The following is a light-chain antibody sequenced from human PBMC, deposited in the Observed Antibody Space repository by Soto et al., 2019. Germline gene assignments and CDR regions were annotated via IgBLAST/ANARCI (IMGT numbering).Light chain of an antibody. CDR1: SSDVGGYNY. CDR2: EVT. J-gene: IGLJ2*01. V-gene: IGLV2-14*01. Sequence: QSALTQPASVSGSPGQSITISCTGTSSDVGGYNYVSWYQKHPGKAPKLMIFEVTNRHSGVSNRFSGSKSGNTASLTISGLQAEDEADYYCSSYTSSSTPVVFGGETKLTVL. CDR3: SSYTSSSTPVV.